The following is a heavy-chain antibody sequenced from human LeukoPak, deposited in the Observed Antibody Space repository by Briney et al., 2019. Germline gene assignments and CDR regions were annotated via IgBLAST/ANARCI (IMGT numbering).Heavy chain of an antibody. J-gene: IGHJ4*02. Sequence: SETLSLTCTVSGGSISRYYWSWIRQPPGKGLEWIGYIDDSGRTNYNPSLKSRVTISVATSKNQFSLKLISESAADTAVYYCARHGGAYSFDYWGQGTLVAVSS. V-gene: IGHV4-59*08. CDR1: GGSISRYY. CDR3: ARHGGAYSFDY. CDR2: IDDSGRT. D-gene: IGHD2-21*01.